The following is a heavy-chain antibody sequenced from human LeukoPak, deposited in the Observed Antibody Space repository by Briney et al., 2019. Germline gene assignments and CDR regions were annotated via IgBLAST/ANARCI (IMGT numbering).Heavy chain of an antibody. CDR2: ISYDGSNK. V-gene: IGHV3-30*14. CDR1: GFTFSSYA. J-gene: IGHJ4*02. D-gene: IGHD3-22*01. CDR3: ARVSYYDSSGYYFLSYVDY. Sequence: GGSLRLSCAASGFTFSSYAMHWVRQAPGKGLEWVAVISYDGSNKYYADSVRGRFTISRDNSKNTLYLQMNSLGAEDTAVYYCARVSYYDSSGYYFLSYVDYWGQGTLVTVSS.